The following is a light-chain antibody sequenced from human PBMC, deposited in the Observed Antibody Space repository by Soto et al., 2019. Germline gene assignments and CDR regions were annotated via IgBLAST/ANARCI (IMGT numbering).Light chain of an antibody. V-gene: IGLV2-14*01. CDR3: SSYTTRTTLYV. CDR1: SSDVGSYNY. Sequence: QSVLAQPASVSGSPGQSITISCTGTSSDVGSYNYVSWYQLHPGKAPKLMIYEVSNRPSGVSNRFSGSKSGDTASLTISGLQAEDDAEYYCSSYTTRTTLYVFGTGTKVTLL. J-gene: IGLJ1*01. CDR2: EVS.